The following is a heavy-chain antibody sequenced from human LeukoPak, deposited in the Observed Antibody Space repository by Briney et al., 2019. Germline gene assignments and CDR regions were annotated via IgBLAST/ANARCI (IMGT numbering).Heavy chain of an antibody. V-gene: IGHV5-51*01. CDR1: GYIFTSYW. CDR3: ARFPGGGWYEFDY. D-gene: IGHD6-19*01. Sequence: GESPQISCKGSGYIFTSYWIGWVRQLPGKGLEWMGIIYPGDSDTRYSPSFQGQVTISADKSISTAYLQWSSLKASDTAMYYCARFPGGGWYEFDYWGQGTLVTVSS. J-gene: IGHJ4*02. CDR2: IYPGDSDT.